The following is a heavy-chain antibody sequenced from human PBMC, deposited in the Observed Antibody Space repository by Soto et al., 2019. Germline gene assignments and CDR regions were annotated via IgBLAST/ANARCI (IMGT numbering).Heavy chain of an antibody. J-gene: IGHJ4*02. CDR3: ARGGATLFGVIDS. CDR1: GYSFFSYY. CDR2: FLASGGNT. D-gene: IGHD3-3*01. V-gene: IGHV1-46*01. Sequence: ASVKVSCKASGYSFFSYYIHWVRQAPGQGLEWMGRFLASGGNTDYAQRFRGRISMTRDMSTTNTVSLELTSLTSDDTAVYYCARGGATLFGVIDSWGQGTRVTVSS.